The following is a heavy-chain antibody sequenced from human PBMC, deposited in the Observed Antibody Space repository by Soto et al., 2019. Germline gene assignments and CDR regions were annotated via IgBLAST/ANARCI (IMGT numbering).Heavy chain of an antibody. Sequence: SGESLKISCKGSGYTFTSYWIAWVRQMPGKGLEWMGIIYPGDSDTRYSPSFQGQVTISVDKSISTAYLQWSSLKASDSAMYYCARQKRGYSYGGPFDSWGQGTLVTVSS. J-gene: IGHJ4*02. CDR2: IYPGDSDT. CDR1: GYTFTSYW. V-gene: IGHV5-51*01. D-gene: IGHD5-18*01. CDR3: ARQKRGYSYGGPFDS.